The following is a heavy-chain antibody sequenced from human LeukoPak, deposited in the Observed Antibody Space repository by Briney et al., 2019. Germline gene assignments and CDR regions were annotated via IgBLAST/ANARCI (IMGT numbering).Heavy chain of an antibody. D-gene: IGHD3-16*01. Sequence: SETLSLTCTVSGDSISNYYWSWIRQPPGKGLEWIGYLYYTGISDYNPSLMSRVTMSADTSKNQFSLRLSSVTAADTAVYYCASGFGRTSYFASWGQGTLVTVSS. V-gene: IGHV4-59*01. J-gene: IGHJ4*02. CDR1: GDSISNYY. CDR3: ASGFGRTSYFAS. CDR2: LYYTGIS.